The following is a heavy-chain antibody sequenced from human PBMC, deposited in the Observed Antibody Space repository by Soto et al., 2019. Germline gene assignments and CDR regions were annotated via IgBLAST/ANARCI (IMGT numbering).Heavy chain of an antibody. D-gene: IGHD2-2*01. CDR2: ISGSGGST. CDR3: AKDVIVVVPAAQGSPGSFDI. Sequence: PGGSLRLSCAASGFTFSSYAMSWVRQAPGKGLEWVSAISGSGGSTYYADSVKGRFTISRDNSKNTLYLQMNSLRAEDTAVYYCAKDVIVVVPAAQGSPGSFDIRGQGTMVTGS. J-gene: IGHJ3*02. V-gene: IGHV3-23*01. CDR1: GFTFSSYA.